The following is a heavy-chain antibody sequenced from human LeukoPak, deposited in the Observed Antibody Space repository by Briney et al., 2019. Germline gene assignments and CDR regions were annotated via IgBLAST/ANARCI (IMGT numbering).Heavy chain of an antibody. Sequence: PGGSLRLSCAASGFTFSSYAMSWVRQAPGKGLEWVSAIRGSGDTTYYADSVKGRFTISRDNFRNTLYLQMNSLRADDTAVYYCAKGRSGYDHDTFDIWGQGTMVTVSS. CDR2: IRGSGDTT. D-gene: IGHD5-12*01. V-gene: IGHV3-23*01. J-gene: IGHJ3*02. CDR1: GFTFSSYA. CDR3: AKGRSGYDHDTFDI.